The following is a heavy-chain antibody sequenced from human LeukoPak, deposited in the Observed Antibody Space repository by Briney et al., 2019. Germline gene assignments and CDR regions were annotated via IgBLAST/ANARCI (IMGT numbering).Heavy chain of an antibody. CDR3: ARDLAYYDILTGPRNYMDV. CDR1: GFTFSNYA. CDR2: ITSYRRDT. J-gene: IGHJ6*03. Sequence: GGSLRLSCEASGFTFSNYAMNWVRQTPGKGLEWVSSITSYRRDTYYADSVKGRFTISRDNAKNSLYLQMNSLRVEDTAAYYCARDLAYYDILTGPRNYMDVWGKGTTVTISS. D-gene: IGHD3-9*01. V-gene: IGHV3-21*04.